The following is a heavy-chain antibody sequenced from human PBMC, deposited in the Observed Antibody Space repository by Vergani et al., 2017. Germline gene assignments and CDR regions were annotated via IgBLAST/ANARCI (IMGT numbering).Heavy chain of an antibody. CDR2: FDPEDGET. CDR1: GYTLTELS. Sequence: QVQLVQSGAEVKKPGASVKVSCKVSGYTLTELSMHWVRQAPGKGLEWMGGFDPEDGETIYAQKFQGRVTMTEDTSTSTAYMELRSLRSDDTAVYYCARYSLIPEPLYYYYGMDVWGQGTTVTVSS. V-gene: IGHV1-24*01. CDR3: ARYSLIPEPLYYYYGMDV. D-gene: IGHD5-12*01. J-gene: IGHJ6*02.